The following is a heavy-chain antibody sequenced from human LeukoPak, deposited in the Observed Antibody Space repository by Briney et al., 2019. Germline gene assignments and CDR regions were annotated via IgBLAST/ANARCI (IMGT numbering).Heavy chain of an antibody. CDR3: AREARDCGGDCYYYGMDV. D-gene: IGHD2-21*02. V-gene: IGHV1-69*13. CDR2: IIPIFGTA. J-gene: IGHJ6*02. CDR1: GGTFSSYA. Sequence: ASVKVSCKASGGTFSSYAISWVRQAPGQGLEWMGGIIPIFGTANYAQRFQGRVTITADESTSTAYMELSSLRSDDTAVYYCAREARDCGGDCYYYGMDVWGQGTTVTVSS.